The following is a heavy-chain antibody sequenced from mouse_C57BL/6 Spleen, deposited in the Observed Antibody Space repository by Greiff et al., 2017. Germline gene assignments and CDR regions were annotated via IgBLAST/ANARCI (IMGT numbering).Heavy chain of an antibody. CDR2: IYPRSGNT. V-gene: IGHV1-81*01. Sequence: VQLVESGAELARPGASVKLSCKASGYTFTSYGISWVKQRTGQGLEWIGEIYPRSGNTYYNEKFKGKATLTADKSSSTAYMQLRSLTSEDSAVSFYSRDSYCRYYFDGWGQGTTLTVSS. CDR3: SRDSYCRYYFDG. D-gene: IGHD2-12*01. CDR1: GYTFTSYG. J-gene: IGHJ2*01.